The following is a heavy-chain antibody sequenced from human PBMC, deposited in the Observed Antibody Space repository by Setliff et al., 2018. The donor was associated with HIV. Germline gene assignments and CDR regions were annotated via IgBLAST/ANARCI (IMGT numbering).Heavy chain of an antibody. J-gene: IGHJ4*02. Sequence: GGSLRLSCAASGFPFSSYSMSWFRQPPGKGLEWVAYISGSSGSIYYTDSVKGRFTVSRDNAKDSLYLQMNSLRVEDAAVYYCVGDASPDSEDGGYSAGGNWGPGTLVTVSS. CDR1: GFPFSSYS. V-gene: IGHV3-48*01. D-gene: IGHD3-22*01. CDR2: ISGSSGSI. CDR3: VGDASPDSEDGGYSAGGN.